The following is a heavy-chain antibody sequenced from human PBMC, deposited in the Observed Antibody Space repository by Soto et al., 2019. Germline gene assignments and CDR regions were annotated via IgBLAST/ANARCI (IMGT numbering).Heavy chain of an antibody. CDR1: GFSLSTNKVG. J-gene: IGHJ4*02. Sequence: SGPTRVNPTQTLALTCTFSGFSLSTNKVGVGWIRQPPGKALEWLALIYWDDDKRYSPSLKSRLTITKDTSKNQVVLTMTNMDPVDTATYFCAHSRYCTLGTCYRDFDYWGQGTLVTVSS. CDR2: IYWDDDK. D-gene: IGHD2-15*01. V-gene: IGHV2-5*02. CDR3: AHSRYCTLGTCYRDFDY.